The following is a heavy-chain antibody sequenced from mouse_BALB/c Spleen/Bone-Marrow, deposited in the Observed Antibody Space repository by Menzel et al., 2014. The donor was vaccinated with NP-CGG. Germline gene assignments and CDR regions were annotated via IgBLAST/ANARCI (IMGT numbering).Heavy chain of an antibody. Sequence: EVKLVESGGGLVQPGGSLRLSCATSGFTFTDYYMSWVRQPPGKALEWLGFIRNKANGYTTEYSASVKGRFTISRDNSQNILYLQMNTLRAKDSASYYCARGYGNYVRFAYWGQGTLVTVSA. D-gene: IGHD2-1*01. CDR2: IRNKANGYTT. V-gene: IGHV7-3*02. CDR1: GFTFTDYY. J-gene: IGHJ3*01. CDR3: ARGYGNYVRFAY.